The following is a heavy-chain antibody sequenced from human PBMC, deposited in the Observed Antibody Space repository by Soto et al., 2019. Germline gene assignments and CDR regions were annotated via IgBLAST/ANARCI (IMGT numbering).Heavy chain of an antibody. CDR1: VFSSISIIYY. V-gene: IGHV4-39*01. J-gene: IGHJ5*02. CDR3: ERSIIEEDGGFAH. D-gene: IGHD1-20*01. CDR2: IYYSGST. Sequence: SETLSLTCTVSVFSSISIIYYLCFIRQPPGNWLDWIGSIYYSGSTYYNPSLKSRVTISVDTSKNQFSLKLSSVTAADKAVYYCERSIIEEDGGFAHWGKGNLVNVSS.